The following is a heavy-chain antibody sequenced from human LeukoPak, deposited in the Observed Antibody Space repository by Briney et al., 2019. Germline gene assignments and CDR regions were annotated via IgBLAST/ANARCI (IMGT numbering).Heavy chain of an antibody. CDR3: ARPSVLRFLEWLSKHDNYYYYGMDV. Sequence: ASVKVSCKASGYTFTNYYMHWVRQAPGQGLEWMGIINPSGGSTSYAQKFQGRVTMTRDTSTSTVYMELSSLRSEDTAVYYCARPSVLRFLEWLSKHDNYYYYGMDVWGQGTTVTVSS. CDR2: INPSGGST. J-gene: IGHJ6*02. V-gene: IGHV1-46*01. CDR1: GYTFTNYY. D-gene: IGHD3-3*01.